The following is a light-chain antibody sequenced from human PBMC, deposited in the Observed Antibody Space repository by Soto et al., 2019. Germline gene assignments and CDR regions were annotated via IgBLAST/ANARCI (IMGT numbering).Light chain of an antibody. CDR3: SSYTRQSTYV. J-gene: IGLJ1*01. CDR2: EVN. V-gene: IGLV2-14*03. CDR1: SSDVGGYKY. Sequence: QSALTQPASVSGSPGQSITISGTGTSSDVGGYKYVSWFQQYPGKVPKLIIYEVNDRPSGVSNRFSASKSGNTASLTISGLQAEDEADYYCSSYTRQSTYVFGTGTKVTVL.